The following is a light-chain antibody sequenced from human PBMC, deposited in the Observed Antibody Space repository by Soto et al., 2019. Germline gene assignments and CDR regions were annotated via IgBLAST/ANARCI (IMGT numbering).Light chain of an antibody. Sequence: DIQVTQSPSTLSASVGDRVTITCRASQSINTWLAWYQLKPGRAPKLLISKASTLESGVSSRFSGSGSGTEFTLTISSLQPDDFATYYCQPSQTYSQFGQGTKVDIK. CDR1: QSINTW. CDR3: QPSQTYSQ. CDR2: KAS. J-gene: IGKJ1*01. V-gene: IGKV1-5*03.